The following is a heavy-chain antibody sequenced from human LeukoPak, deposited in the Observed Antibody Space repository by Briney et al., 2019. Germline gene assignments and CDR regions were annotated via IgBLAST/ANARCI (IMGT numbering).Heavy chain of an antibody. CDR3: ARGDGTSWHGY. CDR1: GYTFTDNW. D-gene: IGHD6-13*01. Sequence: ASVKVSCKASGYTFTDNWMHWVRQAPGHGLEWIGLINTNSGATSNAQSFQGRVTMTRDTSISTAYMELGRLRLDDTAVYYCARGDGTSWHGYWGQGTLVIVSS. V-gene: IGHV1-2*02. CDR2: INTNSGAT. J-gene: IGHJ4*02.